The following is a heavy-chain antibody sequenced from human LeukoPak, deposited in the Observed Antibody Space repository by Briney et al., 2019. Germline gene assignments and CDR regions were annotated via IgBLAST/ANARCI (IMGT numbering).Heavy chain of an antibody. CDR2: ISYDGSNK. CDR1: GFTFSSYG. CDR3: AKGSYYDSSGYYYGRD. J-gene: IGHJ4*02. Sequence: SGGSLRLSCAASGFTFSSYGMHAVRQAPGKGLEWVAVISYDGSNKYYADSVKGRFTISRDNSKNTLSLQMNSLRAEDTAVYYCAKGSYYDSSGYYYGRDWGQGTLVTVSS. D-gene: IGHD3-22*01. V-gene: IGHV3-30*18.